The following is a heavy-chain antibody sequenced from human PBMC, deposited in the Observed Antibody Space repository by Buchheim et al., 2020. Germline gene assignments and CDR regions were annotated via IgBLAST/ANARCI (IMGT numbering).Heavy chain of an antibody. J-gene: IGHJ4*02. CDR3: ASTFGGNYFDS. CDR2: IYYTGNT. CDR1: GGSISSYF. V-gene: IGHV4-59*08. D-gene: IGHD3-16*01. Sequence: QVQLQESGPGLVKPSETLSLTCSVSGGSISSYFWSWIRQPPGKGLEWIGYIYYTGNTKYNPSLKSRVTMSVDTSKNQISLRLSSVTAADTAVYYCASTFGGNYFDSWGQGTL.